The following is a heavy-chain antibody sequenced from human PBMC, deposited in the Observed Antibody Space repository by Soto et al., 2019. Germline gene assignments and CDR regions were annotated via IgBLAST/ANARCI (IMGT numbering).Heavy chain of an antibody. CDR1: GGSISSGDYY. Sequence: SETLSLTCTVSGGSISSGDYYWSWIRQPPGKGLEWIGYIYYSGSTYYNPSLKSRVTISVDTSKNQFSLKLSSVTAADTAVYYCARDRGYSGHNWFDPWGQGTLVTVSS. V-gene: IGHV4-30-4*01. CDR2: IYYSGST. J-gene: IGHJ5*02. D-gene: IGHD5-12*01. CDR3: ARDRGYSGHNWFDP.